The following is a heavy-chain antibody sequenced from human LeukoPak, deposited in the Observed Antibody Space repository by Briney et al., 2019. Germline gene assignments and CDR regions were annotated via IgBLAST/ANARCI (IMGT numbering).Heavy chain of an antibody. J-gene: IGHJ3*02. CDR3: ARGGDIVVVQGAFDI. Sequence: GASVKVSCTASGYTFTGYYMHWMRQAPGQGLEWMGWINPNSGGTNYAQKFQGRVTMTRDTSISTAYMELSRLRSDDTAVYYCARGGDIVVVQGAFDIWGQGTMVTVSS. CDR1: GYTFTGYY. CDR2: INPNSGGT. V-gene: IGHV1-2*02. D-gene: IGHD2-2*01.